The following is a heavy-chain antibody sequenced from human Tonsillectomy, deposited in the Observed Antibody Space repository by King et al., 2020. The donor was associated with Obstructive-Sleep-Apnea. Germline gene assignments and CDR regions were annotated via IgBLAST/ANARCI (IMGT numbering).Heavy chain of an antibody. CDR2: ISYDGTNK. Sequence: VQLVESGGDVVQPGRSLRLSCAASGFTFSSYPMHWVRQAPGEGLEGVAIISYDGTNKYYADSVKGRFTIPRDNSKNTLYLQMNSLRVEDTAVYYCARGEGAYDPWGQGSLVTVSS. CDR1: GFTFSSYP. J-gene: IGHJ5*02. D-gene: IGHD1-26*01. CDR3: ARGEGAYDP. V-gene: IGHV3-30*04.